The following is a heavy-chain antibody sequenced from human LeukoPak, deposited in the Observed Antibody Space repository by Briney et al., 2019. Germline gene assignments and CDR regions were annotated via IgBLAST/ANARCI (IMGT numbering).Heavy chain of an antibody. D-gene: IGHD2-15*01. Sequence: GGSLRLSCAASGFTFSTYSMNWVRQALGKGLEWVSSISSSSSYIYYADSVKGRFTISRDNAKNSLYLQMNSLRAEDTAVYFCASCSCSGQLMGYCPPADYWGQGTLVTVSS. CDR2: ISSSSSYI. CDR1: GFTFSTYS. V-gene: IGHV3-21*01. CDR3: ASCSCSGQLMGYCPPADY. J-gene: IGHJ4*02.